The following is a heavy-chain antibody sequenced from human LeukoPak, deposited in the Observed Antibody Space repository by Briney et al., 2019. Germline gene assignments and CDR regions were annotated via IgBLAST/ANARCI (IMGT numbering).Heavy chain of an antibody. J-gene: IGHJ3*02. V-gene: IGHV4-59*11. CDR3: ARDLVTVTKGFDI. D-gene: IGHD4-17*01. Sequence: PSETLSLTCTASGDSFSSHYWTWIRQPPGKGLEWIVYISYIGSTNYNPSLKSRVTISIDTSKNQFSLKLSSVTAADTAVYYCARDLVTVTKGFDIWGQGTMVSVSS. CDR2: ISYIGST. CDR1: GDSFSSHY.